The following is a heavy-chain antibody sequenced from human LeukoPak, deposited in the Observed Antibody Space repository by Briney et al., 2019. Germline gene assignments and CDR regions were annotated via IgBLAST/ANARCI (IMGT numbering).Heavy chain of an antibody. CDR3: ARDSHDQPVVRFDY. Sequence: PGGSLRLSCAASGFTFDDYAMHWVRQAPGKGLEWVSGISWNSGSIGYADSVKGRFTISRDNAKNSLYLQMNSLRAEDTALYYCARDSHDQPVVRFDYWGQGTLVTVSS. D-gene: IGHD2-2*01. CDR1: GFTFDDYA. J-gene: IGHJ4*02. V-gene: IGHV3-9*01. CDR2: ISWNSGSI.